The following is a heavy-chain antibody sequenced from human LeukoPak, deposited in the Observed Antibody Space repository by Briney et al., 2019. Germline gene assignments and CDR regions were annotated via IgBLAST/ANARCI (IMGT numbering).Heavy chain of an antibody. D-gene: IGHD3-22*01. J-gene: IGHJ3*02. CDR2: INPNSGDT. CDR3: ARTLVVINDAFDI. Sequence: ASVKVSCKTSGYTFTGYSIHWVRQAPGQGLEWMGWINPNSGDTNYAQKFQGRVSMTGDTSISTAYMELSRLRSDDTAVYYCARTLVVINDAFDIWGQGTMVTVSS. V-gene: IGHV1-2*02. CDR1: GYTFTGYS.